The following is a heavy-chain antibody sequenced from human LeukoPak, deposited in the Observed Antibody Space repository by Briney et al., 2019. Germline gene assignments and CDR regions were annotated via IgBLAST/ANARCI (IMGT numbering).Heavy chain of an antibody. CDR1: GGTFSSYA. CDR2: IIPIFGTA. Sequence: ASVKVSCKASGGTFSSYAISWVRQAPGQGLEWMGGIIPIFGTANYAQKFQGRVTITTDESTSTAYMELSSLRSEDTAVYYCARDGGGIQLWLPYDAFDIWGQGTMVTVSS. D-gene: IGHD5-18*01. J-gene: IGHJ3*02. V-gene: IGHV1-69*05. CDR3: ARDGGGIQLWLPYDAFDI.